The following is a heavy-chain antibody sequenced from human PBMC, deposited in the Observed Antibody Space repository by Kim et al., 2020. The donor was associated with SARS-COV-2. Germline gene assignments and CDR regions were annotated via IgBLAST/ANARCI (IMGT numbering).Heavy chain of an antibody. CDR1: GFTFTFA. D-gene: IGHD6-19*01. J-gene: IGHJ4*02. Sequence: GGSLRLSCVASGFTFTFAMSWVRQAPGKGLEWVSGLSGDAGSTYYTDSVKGRFTISRDNSKNTLYLQMNSLRAEDTGLYYCAKEAGVGSGWLFDYWGQGTLVTVSS. CDR2: LSGDAGST. V-gene: IGHV3-23*01. CDR3: AKEAGVGSGWLFDY.